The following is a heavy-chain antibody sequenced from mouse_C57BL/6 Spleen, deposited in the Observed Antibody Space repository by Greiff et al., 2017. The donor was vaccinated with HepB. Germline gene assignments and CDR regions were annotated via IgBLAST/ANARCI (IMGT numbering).Heavy chain of an antibody. CDR1: GYAFSSSW. CDR3: ARSGDYHYFDY. Sequence: VQLQQSGPELVKPGASVKISCKASGYAFSSSWMNWVKQRPGKGLEWIGRIYPGDGDTNYNGKFKGKATLTADKSSSTAYMQLSSLTSEDSAVYFCARSGDYHYFDYWGQGTTLTVSS. CDR2: IYPGDGDT. J-gene: IGHJ2*01. D-gene: IGHD2-4*01. V-gene: IGHV1-82*01.